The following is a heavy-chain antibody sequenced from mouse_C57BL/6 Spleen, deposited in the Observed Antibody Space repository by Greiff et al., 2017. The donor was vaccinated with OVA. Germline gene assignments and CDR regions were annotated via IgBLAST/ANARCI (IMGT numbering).Heavy chain of an antibody. J-gene: IGHJ2*01. Sequence: EVQLQQSGPELVKPGASVKISCKASGYTFTDYYMNWVKQSHGKSLEWIGDINPNNGGTSYNQKFKGKATLTVDKSSSTAYMELRSLTSEDSAVYYCASEGYYGSSSFDHWGQGTTLTVSS. CDR1: GYTFTDYY. D-gene: IGHD1-1*01. V-gene: IGHV1-26*01. CDR2: INPNNGGT. CDR3: ASEGYYGSSSFDH.